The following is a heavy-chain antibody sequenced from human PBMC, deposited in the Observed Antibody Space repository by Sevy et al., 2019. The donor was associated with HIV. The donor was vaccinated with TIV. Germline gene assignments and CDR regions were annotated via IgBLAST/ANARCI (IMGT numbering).Heavy chain of an antibody. V-gene: IGHV3-11*06. D-gene: IGHD6-19*01. Sequence: GGSLRLSCAASGFTFSDYYMSWIRQSPGKGLEWVSLISGISTYTNYADSMKGRFTISRDNAKNSLYLQMNSLRAEDTAVYYCARRSSGWDYFDYWGQGTRVTVSS. CDR3: ARRSSGWDYFDY. CDR1: GFTFSDYY. CDR2: ISGISTYT. J-gene: IGHJ4*02.